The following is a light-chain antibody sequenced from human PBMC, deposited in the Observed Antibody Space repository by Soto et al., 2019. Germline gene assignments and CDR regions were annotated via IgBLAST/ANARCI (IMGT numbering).Light chain of an antibody. CDR2: DVN. CDR3: VSYAGSSQPA. CDR1: SSDVGGYHY. V-gene: IGLV2-8*01. Sequence: QSALTQPPSVSGSPGQSVAISCSGTSSDVGGYHYVSWYQQYPGRAPKLMIYDVNKRPSGVPDRFFGSKSGNTASLTVSGLQAEDEADYYCVSYAGSSQPAFGGGTKLTVL. J-gene: IGLJ2*01.